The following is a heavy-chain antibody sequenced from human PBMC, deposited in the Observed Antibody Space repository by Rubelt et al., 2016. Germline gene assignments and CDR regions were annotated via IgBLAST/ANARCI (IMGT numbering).Heavy chain of an antibody. CDR3: ASVGGYYYGMDV. Sequence: QPQLQESGPGLVKPSETLSLTCTVSGGSISSSSYYWGWIRQPPGKGLEWIGSIYYSGSTYYNPSLKSRVTISVDTAKNQFSLKLSSVTAADTAVYYCASVGGYYYGMDVWGQGTTVTVSS. V-gene: IGHV4-39*07. J-gene: IGHJ6*02. CDR1: GGSISSSSYY. D-gene: IGHD3-10*01. CDR2: IYYSGST.